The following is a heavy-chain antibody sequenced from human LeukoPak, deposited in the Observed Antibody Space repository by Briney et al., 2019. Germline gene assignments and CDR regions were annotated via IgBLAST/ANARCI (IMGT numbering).Heavy chain of an antibody. V-gene: IGHV4-4*07. CDR1: GASITTDY. J-gene: IGHJ4*02. CDR2: IHAIGTT. CDR3: ARDLGHERRGGYFES. D-gene: IGHD1-1*01. Sequence: SETLSLTCTVSGASITTDYWNWIRQPAGKGLEFIGRIHAIGTTNYNASLGGRVTMSVDRSQNQFSLRLTSVTAADTAVYYCARDLGHERRGGYFESWGQGTLVTVSS.